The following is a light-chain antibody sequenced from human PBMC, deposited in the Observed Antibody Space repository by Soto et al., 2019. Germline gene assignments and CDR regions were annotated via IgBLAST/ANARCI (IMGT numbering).Light chain of an antibody. Sequence: EIVLTQSPGTLSLSPGERATPSCRASQSVSSRYLAWYQQKPGQAPRLLIYGASSRATGIPDRFSGSGSGTDFTLTISRLEPEDFAVYFCQQYGNSPPNTFGQGTKVEIK. CDR3: QQYGNSPPNT. J-gene: IGKJ2*01. CDR2: GAS. CDR1: QSVSSRY. V-gene: IGKV3-20*01.